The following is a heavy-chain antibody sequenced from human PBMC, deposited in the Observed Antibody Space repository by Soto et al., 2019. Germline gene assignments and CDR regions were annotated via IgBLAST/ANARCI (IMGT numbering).Heavy chain of an antibody. J-gene: IGHJ3*02. CDR3: ARPGRGGINNAFDM. CDR2: VSYSGRT. V-gene: IGHV4-39*01. Sequence: SETLSLTCTVSGGSITSSNYYWGWIRQPPGKGLEWIGSVSYSGRTYYNPSLKSRVTVSVDTSNNQFSLRLSSVTAADTAVYYCARPGRGGINNAFDMWGQGTMVTVSS. CDR1: GGSITSSNYY. D-gene: IGHD1-26*01.